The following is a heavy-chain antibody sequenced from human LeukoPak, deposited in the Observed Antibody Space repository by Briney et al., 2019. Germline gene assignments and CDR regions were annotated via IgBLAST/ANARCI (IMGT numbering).Heavy chain of an antibody. J-gene: IGHJ4*02. CDR2: ISSSSNFI. Sequence: PGGSLRLSCAASGFNFKIYNINWVRQAPGKGLEWVSSISSSSNFIDYADSVKGRFTISRDNAKNSVYLQMNSLRAEDTAVYYCARDSVGVLNFDLWGQGTLVTVSS. CDR3: ARDSVGVLNFDL. V-gene: IGHV3-21*06. D-gene: IGHD3-9*01. CDR1: GFNFKIYN.